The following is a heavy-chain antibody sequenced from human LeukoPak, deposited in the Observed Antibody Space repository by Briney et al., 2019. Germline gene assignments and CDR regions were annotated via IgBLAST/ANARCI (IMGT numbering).Heavy chain of an antibody. Sequence: SETLSLTCAVSGGSISSGGYSWSWIRQPPGKGLEWIGYIYHSGSTYYNPSLKSRVTISVDRSKNQFSLKLSSVTAADTAVYYCARVGIAARNYYYYYMDVWGKGTTVTVSS. J-gene: IGHJ6*03. CDR2: IYHSGST. CDR3: ARVGIAARNYYYYYMDV. V-gene: IGHV4-30-2*01. D-gene: IGHD6-6*01. CDR1: GGSISSGGYS.